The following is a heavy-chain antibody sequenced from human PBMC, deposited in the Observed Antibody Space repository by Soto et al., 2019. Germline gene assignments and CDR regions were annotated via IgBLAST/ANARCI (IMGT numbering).Heavy chain of an antibody. D-gene: IGHD3-9*01. Sequence: XETLSLPAKVSCVSISSGRYDWGWIRRPPGEVLEWSGSIYYSGTTYYNPSLKSRLTISVDTSKNQSSLKLSSVTAPDTDVYYCARHRGYYDILTGYYPELNFEYWGQGTRVTVS. V-gene: IGHV4-39*01. J-gene: IGHJ4*02. CDR3: ARHRGYYDILTGYYPELNFEY. CDR1: CVSISSGRYD. CDR2: IYYSGTT.